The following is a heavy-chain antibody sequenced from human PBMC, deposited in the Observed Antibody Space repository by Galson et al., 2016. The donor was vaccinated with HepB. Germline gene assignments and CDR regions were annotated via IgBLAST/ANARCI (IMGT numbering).Heavy chain of an antibody. CDR1: GFTFRNYA. D-gene: IGHD6-19*01. Sequence: SLRLSCAASGFTFRNYALSWVRRAPGKGLGWVSHIDGPTPNTHYADSVRGRFSIYRDNSRDTLYLQMDSLTAEDSAIYYCTTWLSHHFDYWGQGTRVTASS. J-gene: IGHJ4*02. V-gene: IGHV3-23*01. CDR2: IDGPTPNT. CDR3: TTWLSHHFDY.